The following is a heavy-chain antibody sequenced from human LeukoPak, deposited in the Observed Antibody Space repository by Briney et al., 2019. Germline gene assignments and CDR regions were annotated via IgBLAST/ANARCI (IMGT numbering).Heavy chain of an antibody. CDR3: ARHLTTVTPFDY. Sequence: SETLSLTCTVSGGSISSYYWSWIRQPPGKGLEWIGYIYYSGSTNYNPSLKSRVTISVDTSKNQFSLELSSVTAADTAVYYCARHLTTVTPFDYWGQGTLVTVSS. D-gene: IGHD4-17*01. J-gene: IGHJ4*02. CDR2: IYYSGST. CDR1: GGSISSYY. V-gene: IGHV4-59*08.